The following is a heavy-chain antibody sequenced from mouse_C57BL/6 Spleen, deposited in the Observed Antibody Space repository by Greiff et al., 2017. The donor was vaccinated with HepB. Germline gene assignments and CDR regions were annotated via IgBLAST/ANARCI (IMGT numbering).Heavy chain of an antibody. CDR2: INPSSGYT. V-gene: IGHV1-4*01. CDR3: ARDYDYDAFAY. CDR1: GYTFTSYT. J-gene: IGHJ3*01. D-gene: IGHD2-4*01. Sequence: LVESGAELARPGASVKMSCKASGYTFTSYTMHWVKQRPGQGLEWIGYINPSSGYTKYNQKFKDKATLTADKSSSTAYMQLSSLTSEDSAVYYCARDYDYDAFAYWGQGTLVTVSA.